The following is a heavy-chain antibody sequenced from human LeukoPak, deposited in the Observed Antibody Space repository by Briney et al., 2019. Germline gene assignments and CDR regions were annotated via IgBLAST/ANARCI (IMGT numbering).Heavy chain of an antibody. CDR2: INSDGSEG. Sequence: GGSLRLSCAVSGFTFSGFWMSWSRQAPGKGLEWVAGINSDGSEGYYADVVKGRFTISRDNSKNTLYLQMNSLRAEDTAVYYCAKVAVGATDGDYWGQGTLVTVSS. CDR1: GFTFSGFW. CDR3: AKVAVGATDGDY. J-gene: IGHJ4*02. D-gene: IGHD1-26*01. V-gene: IGHV3-7*01.